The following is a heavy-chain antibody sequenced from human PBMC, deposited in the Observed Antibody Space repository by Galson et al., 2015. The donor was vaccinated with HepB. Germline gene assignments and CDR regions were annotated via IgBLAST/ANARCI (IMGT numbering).Heavy chain of an antibody. J-gene: IGHJ4*02. CDR1: GFTFSSYG. CDR3: AKEVVVPADDIPLYDY. CDR2: IWYDGSNK. D-gene: IGHD2-2*01. Sequence: SLRLSCAASGFTFSSYGMHWVRQAPGKGLEWVAVIWYDGSNKYYADSVKGRFTISRDNSKNTLYLQMNSLRAEDTAVYYCAKEVVVPADDIPLYDYWGQGTLVTVSS. V-gene: IGHV3-33*06.